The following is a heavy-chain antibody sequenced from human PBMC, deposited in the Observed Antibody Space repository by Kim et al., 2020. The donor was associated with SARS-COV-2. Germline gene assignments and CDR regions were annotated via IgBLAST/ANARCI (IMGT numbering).Heavy chain of an antibody. CDR3: ARDRVEMAARETGYGMDV. J-gene: IGHJ6*02. Sequence: SRVTISVDTSKNQFSLKLSSVTAADTSVYYCARDRVEMAARETGYGMDVWGQGTTVTVSS. D-gene: IGHD2-15*01. V-gene: IGHV4-59*01.